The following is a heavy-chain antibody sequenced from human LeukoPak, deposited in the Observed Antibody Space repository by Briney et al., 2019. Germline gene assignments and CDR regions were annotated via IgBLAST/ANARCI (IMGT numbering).Heavy chain of an antibody. Sequence: PGGSLRLSCAASGFTFSSYGMHWVRQAPGKGLEWVSAISGSGGSTYYADSVKGRFTISGDNSKNTLYLQMNSLRAEDTAVYYCAKDILAVAGTLLVYWGQGTLVTVSS. CDR1: GFTFSSYG. CDR3: AKDILAVAGTLLVY. CDR2: ISGSGGST. V-gene: IGHV3-23*01. D-gene: IGHD6-19*01. J-gene: IGHJ4*02.